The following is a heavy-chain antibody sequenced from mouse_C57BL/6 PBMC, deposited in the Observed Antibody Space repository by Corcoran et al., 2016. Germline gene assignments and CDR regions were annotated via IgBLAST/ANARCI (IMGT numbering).Heavy chain of an antibody. CDR1: GYTFTTYG. CDR3: ARYAQITTVEAY. Sequence: QIQLVQSGPELKKPGETVKISCKASGYTFTTYGMSWVKQAPGKGLKWMGWINTYSGVPTYADDFKGRFAFSLETSASTAYLQINNLNNEDTATYFCARYAQITTVEAYWGQGTLVTVSA. J-gene: IGHJ3*01. V-gene: IGHV9-3*01. D-gene: IGHD1-1*01. CDR2: INTYSGVP.